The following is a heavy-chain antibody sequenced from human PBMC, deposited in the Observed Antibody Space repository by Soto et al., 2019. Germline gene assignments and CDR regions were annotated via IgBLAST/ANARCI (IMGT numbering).Heavy chain of an antibody. CDR3: ARGSSWYYSYGLDV. J-gene: IGHJ6*02. CDR2: IYYSGST. D-gene: IGHD6-13*01. V-gene: IGHV4-61*01. CDR1: GDSVCSGRFY. Sequence: KTLSLTRTVSGDSVCSGRFYWSWIRQPPGKGLEWIGYIYYSGSTNYNPSLKSRVTISVDTSKNQFCLKLSSVTAADTAVYYCARGSSWYYSYGLDVWCQGPYVPVSS.